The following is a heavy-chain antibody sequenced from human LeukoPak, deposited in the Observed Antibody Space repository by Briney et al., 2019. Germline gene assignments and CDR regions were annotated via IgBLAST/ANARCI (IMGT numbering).Heavy chain of an antibody. V-gene: IGHV4-34*01. Sequence: SSETLSLTCAVYGGSFSGYYWGWIRQPPGKGLEWIGSIYYSGSTYYSPSLKSRVTISVDTSKSQFSLNLSSVTAADTAVYYCARVTTVLTVDYWAREPWSPSPQ. CDR3: ARVTTVLTVDY. CDR1: GGSFSGYY. J-gene: IGHJ4*02. CDR2: IYYSGST. D-gene: IGHD4-23*01.